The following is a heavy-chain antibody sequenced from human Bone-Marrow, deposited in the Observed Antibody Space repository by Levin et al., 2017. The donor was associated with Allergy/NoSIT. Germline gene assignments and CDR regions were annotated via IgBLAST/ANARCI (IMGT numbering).Heavy chain of an antibody. CDR3: AREFTAIGIDM. CDR2: ISSSSTYI. D-gene: IGHD2-21*02. CDR1: GFTFSSSG. Sequence: SGGSLRLSCAASGFTFSSSGMIWVRQAPGKGLEWVSSISSSSTYIYYADSVKGRFSISRDNAKNSLYLQLNSLRAEDTAVYYCAREFTAIGIDMWGEGTMVTVSS. V-gene: IGHV3-21*01. J-gene: IGHJ3*02.